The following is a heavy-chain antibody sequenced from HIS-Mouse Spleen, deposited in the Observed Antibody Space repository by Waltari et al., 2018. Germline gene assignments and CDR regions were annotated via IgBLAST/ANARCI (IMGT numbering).Heavy chain of an antibody. CDR3: ARIAEGYTSGWSAFDY. CDR1: GFSLSTSGMC. CDR2: IDWDDDK. J-gene: IGHJ4*02. Sequence: QVTLRESGPALVKPTQTLTLTCTFSGFSLSTSGMCVSWIRQPPGKALEWLARIDWDDDKYYSTSLKTRRTICRYTSKNEVVHTRTNMDPLDTATYYCARIAEGYTSGWSAFDYWGQGTLVTVSS. D-gene: IGHD6-19*01. V-gene: IGHV2-70*15.